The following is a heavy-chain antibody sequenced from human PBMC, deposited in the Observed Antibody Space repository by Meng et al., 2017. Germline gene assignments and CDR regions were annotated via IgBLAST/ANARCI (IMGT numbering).Heavy chain of an antibody. CDR3: AVSLSRVGAFDI. J-gene: IGHJ3*02. CDR2: FDPEDGET. CDR1: GYTLTELS. V-gene: IGHV1-24*01. Sequence: ASVKVSCKVSGYTLTELSMHWVRQAPGKGLEWMGGFDPEDGETIYAQKFQGRVTMTEDTSTDTAYMELSSLRSEDTAVYYCAVSLSRVGAFDIWGHGTMVTVSS. D-gene: IGHD2/OR15-2a*01.